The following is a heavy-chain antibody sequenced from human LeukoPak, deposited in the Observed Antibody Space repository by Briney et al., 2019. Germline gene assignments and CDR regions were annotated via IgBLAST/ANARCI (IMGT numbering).Heavy chain of an antibody. CDR1: GFTFSNYW. Sequence: GGSLRLSCAASGFTFSNYWMHWVRQAPGKGLVWVSRFNSDGSSTYYADSVKGRFTISRDTAKNTLYLQMNSLRAEDTAVYYCARDRYYGSGSYDHWGQGTLVTVSS. D-gene: IGHD3-10*01. CDR3: ARDRYYGSGSYDH. V-gene: IGHV3-74*01. CDR2: FNSDGSST. J-gene: IGHJ4*02.